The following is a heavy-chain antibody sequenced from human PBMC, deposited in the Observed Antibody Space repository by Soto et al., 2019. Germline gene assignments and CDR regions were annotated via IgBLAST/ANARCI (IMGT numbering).Heavy chain of an antibody. D-gene: IGHD3-3*01. CDR1: GGTFSSYA. CDR2: NIPIFGTA. Sequence: SVKVSCKASGGTFSSYAISWVRQAPGQGLEWMGGNIPIFGTANYAQKFQGRVTITADESTSTAYMELSSLRSEDTAVYYCARTTRITIFGVVITISPNFSPKDYYGMDVWGQGTTVTVSS. J-gene: IGHJ6*02. CDR3: ARTTRITIFGVVITISPNFSPKDYYGMDV. V-gene: IGHV1-69*13.